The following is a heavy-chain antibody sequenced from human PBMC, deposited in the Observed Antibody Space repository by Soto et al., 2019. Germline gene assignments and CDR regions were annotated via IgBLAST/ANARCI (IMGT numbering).Heavy chain of an antibody. D-gene: IGHD3-10*01. CDR3: TRDFTYGSLYYYYGMDV. CDR1: GFTFGDYA. Sequence: GGSLRLSCTASGFTFGDYAMSWFRQAPGKGLEWVGFIRSKAYGGTTEYAASVKGRFTISRDDSKSIAHLQMNSLKTEDTAVYYCTRDFTYGSLYYYYGMDVWGQGTTVTVSS. V-gene: IGHV3-49*03. CDR2: IRSKAYGGTT. J-gene: IGHJ6*02.